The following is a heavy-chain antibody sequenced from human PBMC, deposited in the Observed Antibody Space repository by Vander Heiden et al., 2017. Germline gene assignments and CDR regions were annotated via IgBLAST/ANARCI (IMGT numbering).Heavy chain of an antibody. Sequence: QVQLQQWGAGLLKPSETLSLTCAVYGGSFSGYYWSWIRQPPGKGLEWIGEINHSGSTNYNPSLKSRVTISVDTSKNQFSLKLSSVTAADTAVYYCARGDSETIDYWGQGTLVTVSS. J-gene: IGHJ4*02. CDR2: INHSGST. CDR1: GGSFSGYY. CDR3: ARGDSETIDY. D-gene: IGHD1-7*01. V-gene: IGHV4-34*01.